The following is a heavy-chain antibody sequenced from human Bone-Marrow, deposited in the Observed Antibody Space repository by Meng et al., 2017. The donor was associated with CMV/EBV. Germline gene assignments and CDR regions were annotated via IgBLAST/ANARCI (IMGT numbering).Heavy chain of an antibody. J-gene: IGHJ4*02. CDR2: IRYDGSNE. V-gene: IGHV3-30*02. Sequence: GGSLRLSCAASGFTFSTYGMHWVRQAPGKGLEWLTFIRYDGSNEYYADSVKGRFTISRDNSKNTLSLQMNSLRAEDTAVYYCARDAAPWRGATPDYWGQGTLVTVSS. CDR1: GFTFSTYG. D-gene: IGHD1-26*01. CDR3: ARDAAPWRGATPDY.